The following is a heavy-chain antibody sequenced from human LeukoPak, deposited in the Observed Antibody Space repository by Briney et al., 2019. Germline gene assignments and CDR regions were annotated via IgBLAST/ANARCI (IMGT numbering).Heavy chain of an antibody. CDR3: ARHDGEGSGSLSY. D-gene: IGHD3-10*01. CDR2: IYYTGNT. Sequence: SETLSLTCTVSGGSISGFSWNWIRQSPGKELEWIGYIYYTGNTNYNPSLKSRVTISLDTSKNQFSLKLSSVTAADTAVYYCARHDGEGSGSLSYWGQGTLVTVSS. J-gene: IGHJ4*02. CDR1: GGSISGFS. V-gene: IGHV4-59*08.